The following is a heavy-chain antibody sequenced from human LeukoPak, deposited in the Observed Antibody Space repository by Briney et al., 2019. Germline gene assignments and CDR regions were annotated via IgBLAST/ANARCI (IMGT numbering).Heavy chain of an antibody. Sequence: SETLSLTCAVYGGSFSGYYWSWIRQPPGKGLEWIGETNHSGSTNYNPSLKSRVTISVDTSKNQFSLKLSSVTAADTAVYYCARGAVYCSGGSCYFYYYYYMDVWGKGTTVTVSS. CDR2: TNHSGST. J-gene: IGHJ6*03. CDR3: ARGAVYCSGGSCYFYYYYYMDV. V-gene: IGHV4-34*01. D-gene: IGHD2-15*01. CDR1: GGSFSGYY.